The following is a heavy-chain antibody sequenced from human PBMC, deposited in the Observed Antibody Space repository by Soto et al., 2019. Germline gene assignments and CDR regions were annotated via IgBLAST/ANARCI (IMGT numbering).Heavy chain of an antibody. J-gene: IGHJ4*02. D-gene: IGHD4-4*01. CDR1: GFTFSSSA. V-gene: IGHV3-30-3*01. Sequence: QVQLVESGGGVVQPGRSLRLSCAASGFTFSSSAMHWVRQTPGMGLEWVALISDDGSNKYYADSVQGRFTISRDNSKNTLYLQMNSLRDEDTAVYYGARAPHYRGLGRYFDYWGQGTLVTVSS. CDR2: ISDDGSNK. CDR3: ARAPHYRGLGRYFDY.